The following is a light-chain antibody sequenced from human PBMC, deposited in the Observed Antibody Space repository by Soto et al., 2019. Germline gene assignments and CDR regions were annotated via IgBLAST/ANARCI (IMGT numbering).Light chain of an antibody. CDR3: HQYSNWQCT. V-gene: IGKV3-15*01. CDR1: QSVSSN. J-gene: IGKJ2*01. Sequence: ELVMTQSPSTLSVSAGERATLSCRASQSVSSNLAWYQQKPGQAPRLLIYAASIRATGIPTMFSGSGSVTEFTLTISSLQAEDFAVYYCHQYSNWQCTFGQGTKLEIK. CDR2: AAS.